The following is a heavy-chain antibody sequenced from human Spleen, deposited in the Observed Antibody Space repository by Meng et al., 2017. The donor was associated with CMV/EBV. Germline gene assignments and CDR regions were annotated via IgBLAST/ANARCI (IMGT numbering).Heavy chain of an antibody. J-gene: IGHJ4*02. CDR3: ARGPLIVGPTQGSFDY. Sequence: SETLSLTCTVSGDSISNFYWSWIRQAPGRGLEWIGYIHSSGNTYYNPSVKTRVSISVDTSKKQFSLHLTSVTAADTAVYYCARGPLIVGPTQGSFDYWRQGILVTVSS. D-gene: IGHD1-26*01. CDR1: GDSISNFY. V-gene: IGHV4-59*01. CDR2: IHSSGNT.